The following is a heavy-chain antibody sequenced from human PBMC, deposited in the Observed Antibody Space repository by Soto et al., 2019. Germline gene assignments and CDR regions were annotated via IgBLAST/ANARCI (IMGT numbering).Heavy chain of an antibody. CDR3: ARVGYSYGYPYYYYGMDV. V-gene: IGHV4-59*01. D-gene: IGHD5-18*01. CDR2: IYYSGST. J-gene: IGHJ6*02. CDR1: GGSISSYY. Sequence: PSETLSLTCTVSGGSISSYYWSWIRQPPGKGLEWIGYIYYSGSTNYNPSLKRRVTISVDTSKNQFSLKLSSVTAADTAVYYCARVGYSYGYPYYYYGMDVWGQGTTVTVSS.